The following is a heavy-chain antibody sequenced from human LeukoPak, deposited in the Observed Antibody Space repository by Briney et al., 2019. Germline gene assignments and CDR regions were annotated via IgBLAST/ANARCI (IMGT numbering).Heavy chain of an antibody. D-gene: IGHD3-9*01. J-gene: IGHJ4*02. Sequence: SETLPLTCSVSGGSISIYYWTWIRQIPGKGLEWIGYIYYTGTTNYNPLFESRATISVDTSKNQFSLKLTSVTAADTAVYFCARGEDFERYYLAYWGQGTLVTVSS. CDR3: ARGEDFERYYLAY. V-gene: IGHV4-59*01. CDR2: IYYTGTT. CDR1: GGSISIYY.